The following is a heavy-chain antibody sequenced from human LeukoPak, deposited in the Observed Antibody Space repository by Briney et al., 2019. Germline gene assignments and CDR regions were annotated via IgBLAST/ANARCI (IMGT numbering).Heavy chain of an antibody. Sequence: SETLSLTCTVSGGSISSYYWSWIRQPAGKGLEWIGRIYTSGSTNYNPSLKSRVTMSVDTSKNQFSLKLSSVTAADTAAYYCARGGGYCSSTSCPTFDPWGQGTLVTVSS. J-gene: IGHJ5*02. CDR1: GGSISSYY. CDR2: IYTSGST. CDR3: ARGGGYCSSTSCPTFDP. D-gene: IGHD2-2*01. V-gene: IGHV4-4*07.